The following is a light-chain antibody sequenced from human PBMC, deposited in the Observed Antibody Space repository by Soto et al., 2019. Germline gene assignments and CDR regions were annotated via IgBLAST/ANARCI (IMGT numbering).Light chain of an antibody. CDR3: SSYGASSTL. CDR2: DVS. Sequence: HSALTQPASVSGSPGQSITISCAGGIGDIGSYNYVSWYQQHPGKAPKLLIYDVSYRPSGISDRFSGSKSGNTASLTISGLQPEDEADYYCSSYGASSTLFGGGTKVTVL. V-gene: IGLV2-14*03. CDR1: IGDIGSYNY. J-gene: IGLJ3*02.